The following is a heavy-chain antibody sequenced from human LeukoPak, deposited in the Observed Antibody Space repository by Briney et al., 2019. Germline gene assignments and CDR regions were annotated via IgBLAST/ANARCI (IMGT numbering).Heavy chain of an antibody. Sequence: SETLSLTCTVSGYSISTGYYWDWIRQPPGKGLEWIGTFYHGGSTYYNPSLKSRVTISVDTSKNQFSLNLTSVTAADTAVYYCARDSGTTGEVKFDPWGQGTLVTVSS. CDR1: GYSISTGYY. D-gene: IGHD3-10*01. CDR3: ARDSGTTGEVKFDP. V-gene: IGHV4-38-2*02. CDR2: FYHGGST. J-gene: IGHJ5*02.